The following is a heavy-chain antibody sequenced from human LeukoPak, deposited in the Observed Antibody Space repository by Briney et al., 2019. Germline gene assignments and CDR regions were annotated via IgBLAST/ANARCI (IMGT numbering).Heavy chain of an antibody. V-gene: IGHV3-33*01. J-gene: IGHJ3*02. CDR1: GFTFSSYG. CDR2: IWYDGSNK. CDR3: ASKYDAFDI. Sequence: PGGSLRLSCAASGFTFSSYGMHWVRQAPGKGPEWVAVIWYDGSNKYYADSVKGRFTISRDNSKNTLYLQMNSLRAEDTAVYYCASKYDAFDIWGQGTMVTVSS.